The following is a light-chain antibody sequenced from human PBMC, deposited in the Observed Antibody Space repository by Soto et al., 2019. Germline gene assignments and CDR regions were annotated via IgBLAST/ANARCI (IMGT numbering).Light chain of an antibody. CDR1: SSDVGGYNY. Sequence: QSALTQPASVSGSPGQSITISCTGTSSDVGGYNYVSWYQQHPGNAPKLMIYEVSNRPSGVSNRFSGSKSGNTASLTISGLQAEDEADYYCTSYTSSITYVFGTGTKLTVL. J-gene: IGLJ1*01. CDR2: EVS. V-gene: IGLV2-14*01. CDR3: TSYTSSITYV.